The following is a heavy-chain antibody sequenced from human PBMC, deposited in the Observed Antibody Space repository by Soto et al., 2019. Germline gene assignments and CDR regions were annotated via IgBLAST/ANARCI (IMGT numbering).Heavy chain of an antibody. D-gene: IGHD3-10*01. J-gene: IGHJ6*02. V-gene: IGHV1-69*01. CDR2: IIPIFGTA. CDR3: ARDLPLRPQYYYGSGSYALYYHYYGMDV. CDR1: GGTFSSYA. Sequence: QVQLVQSGAEVKKPGSSVKVSCKASGGTFSSYAISWVRQAPGQGLEWMGGIIPIFGTANYAQKFQGRVTITADQSTSTAYMELSSLRSEDTAVYYCARDLPLRPQYYYGSGSYALYYHYYGMDVWGQWTTVTVSS.